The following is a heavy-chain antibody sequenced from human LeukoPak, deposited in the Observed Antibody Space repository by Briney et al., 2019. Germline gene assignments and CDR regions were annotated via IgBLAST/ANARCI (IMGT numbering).Heavy chain of an antibody. Sequence: PSETLSLTCAVYGESFSGYFWNWIRQPPGKGLEWIGEINHSGSTSNHNPSLKSRVTMSVDTSKNQFSLKLSSETAADTAVYYCARKSGYARDYWGQGNLVTVSS. J-gene: IGHJ4*02. CDR3: ARKSGYARDY. CDR2: INHSGSTS. V-gene: IGHV4-34*01. CDR1: GESFSGYF. D-gene: IGHD5-12*01.